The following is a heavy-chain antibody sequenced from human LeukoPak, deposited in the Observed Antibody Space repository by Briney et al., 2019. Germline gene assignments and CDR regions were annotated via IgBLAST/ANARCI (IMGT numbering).Heavy chain of an antibody. CDR2: IDWDDDK. V-gene: IGHV2-70*04. CDR1: GFSLSTRGRG. D-gene: IGHD2-2*01. Sequence: SGPALVKPPQTLTLTCTFSGFSLSTRGRGVSGMRQPPGKALEWLSRIDWDDDKFYSTSLKTRLTISKDTSKNQVVLTMTNMDPVDTATYYCARMPYCSSTSCYGEDYWGQGTLVTVSS. J-gene: IGHJ4*02. CDR3: ARMPYCSSTSCYGEDY.